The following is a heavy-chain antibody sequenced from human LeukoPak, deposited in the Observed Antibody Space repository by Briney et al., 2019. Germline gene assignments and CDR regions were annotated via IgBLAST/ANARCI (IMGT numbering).Heavy chain of an antibody. Sequence: AASVTVSCKASGYTFTGYYMHWVRQAPGQGLEWMGWINPNSGGTNYAQKFQGRVTMTRDTSISTAYMELSRLRSDDTAVYYCAREGRYSGYDSAYYYYGMDVWGQGSTVTVSS. CDR3: AREGRYSGYDSAYYYYGMDV. D-gene: IGHD5-12*01. CDR1: GYTFTGYY. V-gene: IGHV1-2*02. CDR2: INPNSGGT. J-gene: IGHJ6*02.